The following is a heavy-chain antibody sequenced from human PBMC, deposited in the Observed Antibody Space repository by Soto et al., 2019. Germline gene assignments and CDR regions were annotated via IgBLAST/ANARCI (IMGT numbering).Heavy chain of an antibody. V-gene: IGHV4-59*01. CDR2: ISYSGTT. D-gene: IGHD2-2*01. J-gene: IGHJ4*02. CDR3: AKDLDLRVVPAALDY. Sequence: PSETLSLTCTVSGGSISVYYWNWIRQSPGKGLEWIGYISYSGTTNYNPSLKSRVTISVDTSKNQFSLKLSSVTAADTAVYYCAKDLDLRVVPAALDYWGQGTLVTVSS. CDR1: GGSISVYY.